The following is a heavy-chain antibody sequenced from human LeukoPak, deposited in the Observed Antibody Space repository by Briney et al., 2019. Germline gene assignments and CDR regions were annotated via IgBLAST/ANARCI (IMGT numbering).Heavy chain of an antibody. CDR1: GFAFSSYE. Sequence: GRSLRLSCAPSGFAFSSYEMNWARQAPGKGLEWLSYSRSSGSTIYYAVSVKGRFTISRDNAKNSLYLQMNSLRAEDTAVYYCARGLSSARTGGFDYWGQGTLVTVSS. CDR2: SRSSGSTI. V-gene: IGHV3-48*03. J-gene: IGHJ4*02. CDR3: ARGLSSARTGGFDY. D-gene: IGHD6-19*01.